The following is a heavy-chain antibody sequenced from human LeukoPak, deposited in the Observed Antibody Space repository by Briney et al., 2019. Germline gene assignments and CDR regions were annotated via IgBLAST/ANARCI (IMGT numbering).Heavy chain of an antibody. CDR1: GDSISTSKSY. V-gene: IGHV4-39*01. CDR3: ASGYSSHDAFDI. J-gene: IGHJ3*02. CDR2: IYYTGNT. Sequence: SETLSLTCTVSGDSISTSKSYWGWIRQPPLKGLEWIGSIYYTGNTYYNASLKSRVTISVDTSKNQFSLSLTSVTAADTAVYYCASGYSSHDAFDIWGQGTMVTVSS. D-gene: IGHD6-13*01.